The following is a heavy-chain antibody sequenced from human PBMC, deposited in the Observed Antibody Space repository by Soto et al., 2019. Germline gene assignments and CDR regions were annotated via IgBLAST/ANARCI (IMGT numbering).Heavy chain of an antibody. V-gene: IGHV4-34*01. J-gene: IGHJ5*02. D-gene: IGHD3-10*01. CDR3: ARDRITMVRGRESWFDP. CDR2: INHSGST. Sequence: SETLSLTCAVYGGSFSGYYWSWIRQPPGKGLEWIGEINHSGSTNYNPSLKSRVTISVDTSKNQFSLKLSSVTAADTAVYYCARDRITMVRGRESWFDPWGQGTLVTVSS. CDR1: GGSFSGYY.